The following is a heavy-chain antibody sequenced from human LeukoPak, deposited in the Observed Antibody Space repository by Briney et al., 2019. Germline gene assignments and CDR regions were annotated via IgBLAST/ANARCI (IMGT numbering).Heavy chain of an antibody. CDR3: ARNRGATFTPAFDY. V-gene: IGHV4-59*08. CDR2: ICYSGST. J-gene: IGHJ4*02. D-gene: IGHD1-26*01. CDR1: GGSISSYY. Sequence: SETLSLTCTVSGGSISSYYWSWIRQPPGKGLEWIGYICYSGSTNYNPSLKSRVTISVDTSKNQFSLKLSSVTAADTAVYYCARNRGATFTPAFDYWGQGTLVTVSS.